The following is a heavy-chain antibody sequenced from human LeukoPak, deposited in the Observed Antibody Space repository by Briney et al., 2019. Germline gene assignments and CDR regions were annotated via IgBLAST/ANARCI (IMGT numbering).Heavy chain of an antibody. CDR1: GFTFSGSA. J-gene: IGHJ5*02. D-gene: IGHD3-22*01. CDR3: TFQYYDHYVGLFDP. CDR2: IRSKANSYAT. Sequence: GGSLRLSCAASGFTFSGSAMHWVRQASGKGLEWVGRIRSKANSYATAYAASVKGRFTISRDDSKNTAYLQMNSLKTEDTAVYYCTFQYYDHYVGLFDPWGQGSLVTVSS. V-gene: IGHV3-73*01.